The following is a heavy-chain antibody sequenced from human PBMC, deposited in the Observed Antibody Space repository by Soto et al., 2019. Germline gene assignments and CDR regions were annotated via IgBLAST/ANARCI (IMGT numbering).Heavy chain of an antibody. D-gene: IGHD4-4*01. Sequence: SETLSLTCAVYGGSFSGYYWSWIRQPPGKGLEWIGEINHSGSTNYNPSLKSRVTISVDTSKNPFSLKLSSVTAADTAVYYCARGLTTVIFGYANDYWGQGTLVTVSS. CDR3: ARGLTTVIFGYANDY. CDR1: GGSFSGYY. CDR2: INHSGST. J-gene: IGHJ4*02. V-gene: IGHV4-34*01.